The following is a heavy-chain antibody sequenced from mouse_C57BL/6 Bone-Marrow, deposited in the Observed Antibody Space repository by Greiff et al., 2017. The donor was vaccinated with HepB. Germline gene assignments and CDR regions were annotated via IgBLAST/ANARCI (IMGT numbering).Heavy chain of an antibody. J-gene: IGHJ3*01. Sequence: EVKLVESGPELVKPGASVKMSCKASGYTFTDYNMHWVKQSHGKSLEWIGYINPNNGGTSYNQKFKGKATLTVNKSSSTAYMELRSLTSEDSAVYYGARGRGWFAYWGQGTLVTVSA. V-gene: IGHV1-22*01. CDR2: INPNNGGT. CDR3: ARGRGWFAY. CDR1: GYTFTDYN.